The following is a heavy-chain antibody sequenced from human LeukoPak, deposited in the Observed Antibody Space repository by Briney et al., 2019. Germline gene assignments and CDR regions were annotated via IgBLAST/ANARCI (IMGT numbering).Heavy chain of an antibody. CDR3: ARKRSFGH. CDR1: GFTFSSYR. CDR2: ISSSSSYI. V-gene: IGHV3-21*01. Sequence: PEGSLRLSCAAPGFTFSSYRMIWVRQAPGKGLEWVSSISSSSSYIYYADSVKGRFTISRDNAKNSLFLQMNSLRAEDTAVYYCARKRSFGHWGQGTLVTVSS. J-gene: IGHJ4*02.